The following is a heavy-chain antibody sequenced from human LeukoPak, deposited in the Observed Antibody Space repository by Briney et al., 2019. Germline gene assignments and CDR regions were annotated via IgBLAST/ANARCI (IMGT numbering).Heavy chain of an antibody. V-gene: IGHV3-74*01. J-gene: IGHJ4*02. CDR1: GLTFSSHW. Sequence: PGGSLRLSCAASGLTFSSHWMHWVRQTPGKGLVWVSRITNDGSSTTYADSVKGRFTISRDNAKNMLYLQVNSLRAEDTAVYYCAKDHYDYTGGTYRDFDYWGQGTLVTVSS. CDR3: AKDHYDYTGGTYRDFDY. CDR2: ITNDGSST. D-gene: IGHD3-16*02.